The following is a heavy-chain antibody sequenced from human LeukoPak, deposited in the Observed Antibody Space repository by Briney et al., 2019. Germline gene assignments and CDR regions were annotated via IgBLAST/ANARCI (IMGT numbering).Heavy chain of an antibody. CDR2: ISAYNGNT. Sequence: ASVKVSCKASGYTFTSYAMHWVRQAPGQRLEWMGWISAYNGNTNYAQKLQGRVTMTTDTSTSTAYMELRSLRSDDTAVYYCARDPRSGSYDYWGQGTLVTVSS. D-gene: IGHD3-10*01. CDR1: GYTFTSYA. V-gene: IGHV1-18*01. J-gene: IGHJ4*02. CDR3: ARDPRSGSYDY.